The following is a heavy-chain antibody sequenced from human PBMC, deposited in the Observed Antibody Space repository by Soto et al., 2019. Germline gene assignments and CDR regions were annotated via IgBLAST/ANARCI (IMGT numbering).Heavy chain of an antibody. CDR1: GYTFTSYG. Sequence: ASVKVSCKASGYTFTSYGISWVRQAPGQGLERMGWSSTYNGNSIYAQKLQGRVTMTTDTSTSTAYMELRSLRSDDTAVYYCATERVAGDFDYWGQGTMVTVAA. J-gene: IGHJ4*02. CDR2: SSTYNGNS. CDR3: ATERVAGDFDY. D-gene: IGHD6-19*01. V-gene: IGHV1-18*01.